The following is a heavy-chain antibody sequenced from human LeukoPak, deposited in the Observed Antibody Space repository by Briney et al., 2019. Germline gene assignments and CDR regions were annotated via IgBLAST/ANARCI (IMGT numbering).Heavy chain of an antibody. V-gene: IGHV3-7*01. CDR2: IKQDGSEK. J-gene: IGHJ4*02. D-gene: IGHD3-16*02. CDR1: GFTFSSYW. CDR3: ASSTYYDYVWGSYRYDY. Sequence: GGSLRLSCAASGFTFSSYWMSWVRQAPGKGLEWVANIKQDGSEKYYVDSVKGRFTISRDNAKNSLYLQMNSLRAEDTAVYYCASSTYYDYVWGSYRYDYWDQGTLVTVSS.